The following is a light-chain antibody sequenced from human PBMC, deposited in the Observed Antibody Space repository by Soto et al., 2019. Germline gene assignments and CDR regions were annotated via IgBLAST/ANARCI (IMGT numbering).Light chain of an antibody. Sequence: QSVLTQPPSVSGAPGQRVTISCTGSSSNIGAGYDVHWYQQLPGTAPKLLIYDNTNRPSGVPDRFSGSKSGTSASLAITGLQAEDEAYYYCQSYDRSLSGSRVFGTGTKLTVL. CDR2: DNT. J-gene: IGLJ1*01. CDR1: SSNIGAGYD. V-gene: IGLV1-40*01. CDR3: QSYDRSLSGSRV.